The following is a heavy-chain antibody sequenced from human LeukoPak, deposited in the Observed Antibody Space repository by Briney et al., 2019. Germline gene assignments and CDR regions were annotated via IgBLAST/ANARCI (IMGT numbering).Heavy chain of an antibody. V-gene: IGHV4-38-2*02. CDR1: GYSVISGYY. J-gene: IGHJ4*02. D-gene: IGHD4-23*01. CDR2: IYYSGST. Sequence: SATLSLTCTPSGYSVISGYYWGCIRQPPGQGLEWIGSIYYSGSTNYTPSLKSRVTISVDTSNNQFSLKLSSVPAADTGVYDCARRENRAYGGNPTRGLVDYWGEGTLVTVSS. CDR3: ARRENRAYGGNPTRGLVDY.